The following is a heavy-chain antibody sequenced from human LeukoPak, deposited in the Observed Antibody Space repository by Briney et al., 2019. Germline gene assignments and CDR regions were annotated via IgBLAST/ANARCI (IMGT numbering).Heavy chain of an antibody. D-gene: IGHD5-18*01. V-gene: IGHV1-69*04. CDR3: ARDQGDNSYGYYAIWYAFDV. Sequence: SVKVSCKASGGTFNNYAISWVRQAPGQGLEWMGRIVPILGIANYAQEFQDRLIITADKATSSAYMELSSLRSEDTAVYYCARDQGDNSYGYYAIWYAFDVWGQGTMVTVSS. J-gene: IGHJ3*01. CDR1: GGTFNNYA. CDR2: IVPILGIA.